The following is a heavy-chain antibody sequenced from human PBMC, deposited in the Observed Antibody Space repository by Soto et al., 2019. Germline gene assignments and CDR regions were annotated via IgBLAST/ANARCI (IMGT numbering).Heavy chain of an antibody. Sequence: QVQLQESGPGLVKPSQTLSLTCTVSGGSISSGGYYWSWIRQHPGKGLEWIGYIYYSGSTYYNPSLKSRVTISVDTSKNQFSLKLSSVTAADTAVYYCARGEEYYDFWSGSFSWFDPWGQGTLVTVSS. CDR3: ARGEEYYDFWSGSFSWFDP. CDR2: IYYSGST. CDR1: GGSISSGGYY. D-gene: IGHD3-3*01. J-gene: IGHJ5*02. V-gene: IGHV4-31*03.